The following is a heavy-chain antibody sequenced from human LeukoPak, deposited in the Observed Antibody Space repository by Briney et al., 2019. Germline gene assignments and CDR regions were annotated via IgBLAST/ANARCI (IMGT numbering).Heavy chain of an antibody. Sequence: GPSVKVSCKASGYTFTGYYMHWVRQAPGQGLEWMGWVNPNSGGTNYAQKFQGRVTMTRDTSISTAYMELSRLRSDDTAVYYCARYDSSSWQSPYDYWGQGTLVTVSS. D-gene: IGHD6-13*01. J-gene: IGHJ4*02. V-gene: IGHV1-2*02. CDR2: VNPNSGGT. CDR1: GYTFTGYY. CDR3: ARYDSSSWQSPYDY.